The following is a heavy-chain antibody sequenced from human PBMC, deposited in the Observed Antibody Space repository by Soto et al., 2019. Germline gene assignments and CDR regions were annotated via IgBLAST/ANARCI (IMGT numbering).Heavy chain of an antibody. CDR1: GGSISSYR. J-gene: IGHJ5*02. CDR3: GRESGETWDYEDS. V-gene: IGHV4-4*07. CDR2: LNNYGNT. Sequence: ETLSLTCTVSGGSISSYRWSWIRQPAGKGLEWIGRLNNYGNTYYNPSLKSRVTVSVDTSRNQFFLTLRSVTAADSAVYHCGRESGETWDYEDSWGQGTPVTVSS. D-gene: IGHD1-7*01.